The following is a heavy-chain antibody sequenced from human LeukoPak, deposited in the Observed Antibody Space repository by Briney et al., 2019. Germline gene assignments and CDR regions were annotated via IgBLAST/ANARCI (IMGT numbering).Heavy chain of an antibody. Sequence: PGGSLRLSCAASGFTFSSYAMSWVRQAPGKGLEWVSAISGSGGSTYYADSVKGRFTISRDNAKNSLYLQMNSLRAEDTAVYYCARDKGYGGNSGWFDPWGQGTLVTVSS. V-gene: IGHV3-23*01. D-gene: IGHD4-23*01. J-gene: IGHJ5*02. CDR1: GFTFSSYA. CDR2: ISGSGGST. CDR3: ARDKGYGGNSGWFDP.